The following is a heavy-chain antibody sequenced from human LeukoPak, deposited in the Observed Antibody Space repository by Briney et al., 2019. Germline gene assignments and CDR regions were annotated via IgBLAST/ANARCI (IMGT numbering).Heavy chain of an antibody. CDR2: MNPSSGNT. D-gene: IGHD3-3*01. CDR3: ARGYDFWSGYFDY. Sequence: ASVKVSCKASGYTFTSYDINWVRQATGQGLEWMGWMNPSSGNTGYAQKFQGRVTITRNTSISTAYMELSSLRSEDTAVYYCARGYDFWSGYFDYWGQGTLVTVSS. CDR1: GYTFTSYD. J-gene: IGHJ4*02. V-gene: IGHV1-8*03.